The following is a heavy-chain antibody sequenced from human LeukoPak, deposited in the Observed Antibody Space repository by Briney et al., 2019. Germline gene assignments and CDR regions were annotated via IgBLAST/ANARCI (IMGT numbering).Heavy chain of an antibody. CDR1: GVSVGSAGYY. CDR2: MYYSGNS. J-gene: IGHJ4*02. Sequence: PSETLSLTCSVSGVSVGSAGYYWTWIRQPPGKGLEWIGYMYYSGNSNYNPSLKSRVTISVDTSKNQFSLKLSSVTAADTAVYYCARGSHYDILTGYWFDYWGQGNLVTVSS. V-gene: IGHV4-61*08. CDR3: ARGSHYDILTGYWFDY. D-gene: IGHD3-9*01.